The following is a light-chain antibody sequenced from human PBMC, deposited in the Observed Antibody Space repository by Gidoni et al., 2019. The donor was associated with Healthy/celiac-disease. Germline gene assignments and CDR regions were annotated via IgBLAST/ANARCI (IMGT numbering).Light chain of an antibody. V-gene: IGKV1-5*03. J-gene: IGKJ1*01. Sequence: DIQMTQSPSTLSASVGDRVTITCRASQSISSWLAWYQQKPGKAPKLLIYKATSLESGVPSWCSGGGSGTEFTLTISSLQPDDVATYCCQHRGGTFGQGTKVEIK. CDR2: KAT. CDR3: QHRGGT. CDR1: QSISSW.